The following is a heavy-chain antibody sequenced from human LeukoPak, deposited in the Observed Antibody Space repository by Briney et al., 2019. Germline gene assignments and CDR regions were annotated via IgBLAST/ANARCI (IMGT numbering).Heavy chain of an antibody. CDR1: GFTFSNHA. CDR2: IGDRGGST. J-gene: IGHJ6*04. Sequence: GGSLGLSCAASGFTFSNHAMSWVRQAPGKGLEWVSVIGDRGGSTYYADSVKGRSTISRDNSKNTLYLQMNSLRADDTAVYHCAKGGASSPYTYIDVWGKGTTVIVSS. V-gene: IGHV3-23*01. D-gene: IGHD6-6*01. CDR3: AKGGASSPYTYIDV.